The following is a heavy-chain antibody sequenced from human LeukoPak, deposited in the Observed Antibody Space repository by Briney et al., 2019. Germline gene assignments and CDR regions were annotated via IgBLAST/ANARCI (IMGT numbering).Heavy chain of an antibody. CDR1: GFTSSSCW. V-gene: IGHV3-74*01. CDR2: ISGDGTAR. CDR3: VRGRGSYGWFDP. J-gene: IGHJ5*02. Sequence: PGGSLRLSCAASGFTSSSCWMHWVRQVPGKGLVWVSRISGDGTARNYADSVKGRFTISRDDAKNTVDLQMNSLRGEDTAVYYCVRGRGSYGWFDPWGQGTLVTVSS. D-gene: IGHD3-10*01.